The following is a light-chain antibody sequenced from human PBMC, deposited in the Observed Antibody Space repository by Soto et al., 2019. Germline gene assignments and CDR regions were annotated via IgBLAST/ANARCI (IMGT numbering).Light chain of an antibody. CDR1: SSNIGEGYD. CDR3: QSYDSSLSGYV. V-gene: IGLV1-40*01. J-gene: IGLJ1*01. Sequence: QAVVTQLPSVAGAPGQRGTISCTGRSSNIGEGYDVHWYQPLPGTAPQLLIYGNSNRPSGVPDRFSGSKSGTSASLAITGLQAEDEADYYCQSYDSSLSGYVFGTGTKVTVL. CDR2: GNS.